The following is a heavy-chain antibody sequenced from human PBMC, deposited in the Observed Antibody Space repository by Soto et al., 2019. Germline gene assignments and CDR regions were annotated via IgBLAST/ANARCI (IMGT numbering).Heavy chain of an antibody. CDR3: ARHSSGWYSDFQH. V-gene: IGHV4-39*01. D-gene: IGHD6-19*01. Sequence: SETLSLTCTVSGGSISSSSYYWGWIRQPPGKGLEWIGSINYSGSTYYNPSLKSRVTISIDTSKNQFSLKLSSVTAADTAVYYCARHSSGWYSDFQHCGQGTLVTVSS. CDR1: GGSISSSSYY. CDR2: INYSGST. J-gene: IGHJ1*01.